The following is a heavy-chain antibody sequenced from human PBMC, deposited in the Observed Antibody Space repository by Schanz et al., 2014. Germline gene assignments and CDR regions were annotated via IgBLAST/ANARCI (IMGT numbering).Heavy chain of an antibody. CDR3: AKDLHSNSGNYYSYYFDS. CDR2: ISSDGSKK. Sequence: QVQLMESVGGVVQPERSLRLSCAASGFNFANHAIHWIRQGQGIGLQWVAVISSDGSKKLYADSVKARFTISRDNSKNSVSLQMDSLRPEDTAVYFCAKDLHSNSGNYYSYYFDSWGPGALVTVSS. J-gene: IGHJ4*02. D-gene: IGHD3-10*01. V-gene: IGHV3-30*18. CDR1: GFNFANHA.